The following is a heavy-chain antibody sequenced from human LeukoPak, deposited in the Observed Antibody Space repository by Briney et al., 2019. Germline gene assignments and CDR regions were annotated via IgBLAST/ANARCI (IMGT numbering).Heavy chain of an antibody. CDR3: AIHKAGGTTNYFDY. CDR2: IIPIFGTA. Sequence: SVKVSCKASGGTFSSYAISWVRQAPGQGLEWMGGIIPIFGTANYAQKFQGRVTITTDESTSTAYMELSSLRSEDTAVYYCAIHKAGGTTNYFDYWGQGTLVTVSS. J-gene: IGHJ4*02. D-gene: IGHD1-1*01. V-gene: IGHV1-69*05. CDR1: GGTFSSYA.